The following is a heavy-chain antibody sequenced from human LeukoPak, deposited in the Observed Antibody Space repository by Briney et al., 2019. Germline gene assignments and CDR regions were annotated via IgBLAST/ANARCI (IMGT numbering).Heavy chain of an antibody. V-gene: IGHV3-7*01. Sequence: GGSLRLSCAASGFTFSSYAMHWVRQAPGKGLEWVANIKQDGSEKYYVDSVKGRFTISRDNAKNSLYLQMNSLRAEDTAVYYCARDGRRWLPAGLDYWGQGTLVTVSS. CDR3: ARDGRRWLPAGLDY. J-gene: IGHJ4*02. CDR1: GFTFSSYA. CDR2: IKQDGSEK. D-gene: IGHD5-24*01.